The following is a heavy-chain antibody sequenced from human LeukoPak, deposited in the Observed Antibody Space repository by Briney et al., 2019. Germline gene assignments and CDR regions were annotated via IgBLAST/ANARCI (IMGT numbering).Heavy chain of an antibody. Sequence: ASVKVSCKASGYTFTNYAMNWVRQAPGQGLEWMGWINTNTGNPTYAQGFTGRFVFSLDTSVSTAYLQISSLKAEDTAVYYCASKGDQLLSRGDYYYYMDVWGKGTTVTVSS. J-gene: IGHJ6*03. CDR1: GYTFTNYA. CDR3: ASKGDQLLSRGDYYYYMDV. V-gene: IGHV7-4-1*02. D-gene: IGHD2-2*01. CDR2: INTNTGNP.